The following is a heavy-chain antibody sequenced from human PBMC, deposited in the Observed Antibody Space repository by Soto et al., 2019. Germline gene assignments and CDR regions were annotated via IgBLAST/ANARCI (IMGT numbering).Heavy chain of an antibody. CDR1: GDTFTGYN. D-gene: IGHD3-3*01. J-gene: IGHJ4*02. CDR2: INPGSIST. CDR3: ARAPGNFLPYSFDY. Sequence: VSCKASGDTFTGYNIHWVRQAPGQGLEWMGIINPGSISTSFAQKFQGRVTMTRDTSTSTVYMELSSLRFEDAAVYYCARAPGNFLPYSFDYWGQGTLVTV. V-gene: IGHV1-46*01.